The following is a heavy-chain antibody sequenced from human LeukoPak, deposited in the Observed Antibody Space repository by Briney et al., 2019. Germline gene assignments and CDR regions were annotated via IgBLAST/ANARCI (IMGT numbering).Heavy chain of an antibody. D-gene: IGHD3-9*01. CDR1: GFTVSSNY. Sequence: PGGSLRLSCAASGFTVSSNYMSWVRQAPGKGLEWVSYIGSSGTIIYYADSVKGRFTISRDNAKNSLYLQMNGLRAEDTAVYYCARDQLYDILTGYYPWIDYWGQGTLVAVSS. CDR2: IGSSGTII. V-gene: IGHV3-11*04. CDR3: ARDQLYDILTGYYPWIDY. J-gene: IGHJ4*01.